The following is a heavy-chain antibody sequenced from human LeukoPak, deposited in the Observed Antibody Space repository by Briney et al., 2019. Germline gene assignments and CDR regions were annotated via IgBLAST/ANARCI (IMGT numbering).Heavy chain of an antibody. CDR2: IIPILGIA. J-gene: IGHJ4*02. D-gene: IGHD3-3*01. Sequence: SVKVSCKASGGTFSSYAISWVRQAPGQGLEWTGRIIPILGIANYAQKFQGRVTITADKSTSTAYMELSSLRSEDTAVYYCASEGFNDFWSGYPYYFDYWGQGTLVTVSS. V-gene: IGHV1-69*04. CDR1: GGTFSSYA. CDR3: ASEGFNDFWSGYPYYFDY.